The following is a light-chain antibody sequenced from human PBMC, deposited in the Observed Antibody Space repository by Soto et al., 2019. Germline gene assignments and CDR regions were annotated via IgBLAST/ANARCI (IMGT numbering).Light chain of an antibody. CDR3: LQYDSSPRT. CDR2: GAS. Sequence: EIVLTQSPGTLSLSPGERATLSCRASQSVSSSYLAWYQHKPGQAPRLLIYGASNRATGIPDRFSGSGSGTDFTLTISRLEPEDFAVYYCLQYDSSPRTFGQGTKVEIK. J-gene: IGKJ1*01. V-gene: IGKV3-20*01. CDR1: QSVSSSY.